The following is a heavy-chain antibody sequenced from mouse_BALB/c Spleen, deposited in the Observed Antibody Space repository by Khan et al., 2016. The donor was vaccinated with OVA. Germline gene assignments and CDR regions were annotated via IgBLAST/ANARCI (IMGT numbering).Heavy chain of an antibody. CDR2: INPSSGYT. CDR3: ARDSIDY. D-gene: IGHD2-5*01. CDR1: GYTFSTYW. V-gene: IGHV1-7*01. J-gene: IGHJ2*01. Sequence: QVQLEESGAELAKPGASVKMSCKASGYTFSTYWIHWVKQRPGQGLEWIGYINPSSGYTDYNQTFKDKATLTTDKSSSTAYMQLSSLTSEDSAVCYCARDSIDYWGQGTALTVSS.